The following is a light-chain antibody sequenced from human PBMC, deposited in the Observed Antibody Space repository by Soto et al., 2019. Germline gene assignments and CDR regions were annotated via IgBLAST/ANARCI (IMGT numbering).Light chain of an antibody. V-gene: IGLV2-8*01. CDR1: SSDVGGYNY. Sequence: QYALTQPPSASGSPGQSVTISCTGTSSDVGGYNYVSWYQQHPGKAPKLMSYEVSKRPSGVHDRFSGSKSGNTASLTVSGLQAEDEADYYCSSYAGSKNYVFGTGTKVTVL. CDR2: EVS. J-gene: IGLJ1*01. CDR3: SSYAGSKNYV.